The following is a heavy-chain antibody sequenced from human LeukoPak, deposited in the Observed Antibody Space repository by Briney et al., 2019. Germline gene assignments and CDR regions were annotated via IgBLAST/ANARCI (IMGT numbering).Heavy chain of an antibody. Sequence: GESLKISCAASGFTLSSYGMHWVRQAPGKGLEWVAVIWYDGSNKYYADSVKGRFTISRDNSKNTLYLQMNSLRAEDTAVYYCAKGDSSGWSLDYWGQGTLVTVSS. CDR1: GFTLSSYG. CDR2: IWYDGSNK. J-gene: IGHJ4*02. V-gene: IGHV3-33*06. D-gene: IGHD6-19*01. CDR3: AKGDSSGWSLDY.